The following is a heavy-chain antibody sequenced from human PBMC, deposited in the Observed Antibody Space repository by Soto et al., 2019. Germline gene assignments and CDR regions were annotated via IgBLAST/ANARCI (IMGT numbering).Heavy chain of an antibody. D-gene: IGHD5-18*01. CDR1: GYTFTSYY. J-gene: IGHJ6*03. CDR2: INPSGGST. CDR3: ARDPGYSYFNLDGHYYSYYMDV. Sequence: ASVKVSCKASGYTFTSYYMHWVRQAPGQGLEWMGIINPSGGSTSYAQKFQGRVTMTRDTSTSTVYMELSSLRSEDTAVYYCARDPGYSYFNLDGHYYSYYMDVWGQRT. V-gene: IGHV1-46*03.